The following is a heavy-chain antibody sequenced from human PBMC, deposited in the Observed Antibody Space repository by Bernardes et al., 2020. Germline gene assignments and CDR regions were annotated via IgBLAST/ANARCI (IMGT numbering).Heavy chain of an antibody. CDR1: GFTFSSYA. D-gene: IGHD4-17*01. V-gene: IGHV3-23*01. Sequence: GILSLSCAASGFTFSSYAMSWVRQAPGKGLEWVSAISGSGGSTYYADSVKGRFTISRDNSKNTLYLQMNSLRAEDTAVYYCAKNWPPTVTTYWYFDLWGRGTLVTVSS. CDR3: AKNWPPTVTTYWYFDL. J-gene: IGHJ2*01. CDR2: ISGSGGST.